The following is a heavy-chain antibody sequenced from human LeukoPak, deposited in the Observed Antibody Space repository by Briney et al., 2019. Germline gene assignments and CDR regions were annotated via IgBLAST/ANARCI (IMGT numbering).Heavy chain of an antibody. J-gene: IGHJ5*02. D-gene: IGHD4-17*01. CDR2: ISGSGGST. CDR3: AKDMEATVTINWFDP. V-gene: IGHV3-23*01. CDR1: GFTFSSYA. Sequence: GGSLRLSCAASGFTFSSYAMSWVRQAPAKGLEWVSDISGSGGSTYYADSVKGRFTISRDNSKNTLYLQMNSLRAEDTAVYYCAKDMEATVTINWFDPWGQGTLVTVSS.